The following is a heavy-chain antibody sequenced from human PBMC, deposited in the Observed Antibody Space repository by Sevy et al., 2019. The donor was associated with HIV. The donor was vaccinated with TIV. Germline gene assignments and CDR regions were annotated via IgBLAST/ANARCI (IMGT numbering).Heavy chain of an antibody. CDR1: GLSLSRSA. J-gene: IGHJ6*02. V-gene: IGHV3-30*04. D-gene: IGHD3-16*02. Sequence: GGSLRLSCAPSGLSLSRSAMHWVRQAPGRGLEWVAVMSYNGNKKYNGDSVKGRFTIPRDVSKNTLYLQMNSLRAEDTAVYYCAREAGRIGGVIVSYGMDVWGQGTTVTVSS. CDR2: MSYNGNKK. CDR3: AREAGRIGGVIVSYGMDV.